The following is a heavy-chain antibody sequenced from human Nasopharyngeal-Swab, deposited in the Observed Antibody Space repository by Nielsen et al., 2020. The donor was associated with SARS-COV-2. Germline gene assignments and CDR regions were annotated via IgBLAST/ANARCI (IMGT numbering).Heavy chain of an antibody. D-gene: IGHD2-15*01. V-gene: IGHV1-46*01. CDR2: INPGGGSA. CDR3: AKGGDPREVVAATDCFDP. J-gene: IGHJ5*02. Sequence: ASVKVSCKASGYTFTRYYIHWVRQAPGQGLEWMGIINPGGGSARYSQNFQCRVTMTRDTSTSTVYMELSSLRSEDTAVYYCAKGGDPREVVAATDCFDPWGQGTLVTVSS. CDR1: GYTFTRYY.